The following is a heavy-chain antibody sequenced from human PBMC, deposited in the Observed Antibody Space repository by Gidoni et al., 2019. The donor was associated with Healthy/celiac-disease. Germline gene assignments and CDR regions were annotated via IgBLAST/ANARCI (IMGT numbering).Heavy chain of an antibody. J-gene: IGHJ5*02. V-gene: IGHV5-10-1*03. D-gene: IGHD6-19*01. CDR1: GYSFTSYC. Sequence: ELQLVQSGAQVNKPAEPLRISCKGSGYSFTSYCIRWVRQMPGKGLEWMGRTDPSDSYTNYSPSFQGHVTISADKSISTAYLQWSSLKASDTAMYYCARQGSSGWSYWFDPWGQGTLVTVSS. CDR3: ARQGSSGWSYWFDP. CDR2: TDPSDSYT.